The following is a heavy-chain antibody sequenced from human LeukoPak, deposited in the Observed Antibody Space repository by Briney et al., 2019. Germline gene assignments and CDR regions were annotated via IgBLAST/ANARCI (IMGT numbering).Heavy chain of an antibody. CDR2: IYYSGST. J-gene: IGHJ4*02. CDR3: ARGRREGYCSSTSCRRRYFDY. Sequence: SETLSLTCTVSGGSLSSSSYFWGCIRHPPGKGLEWIGSIYYSGSTNYNPSLKSRVTISVDTSKNQFSLKLSSVTAADTAVYYCARGRREGYCSSTSCRRRYFDYWGQGTLVTVSS. D-gene: IGHD2-2*01. CDR1: GGSLSSSSYF. V-gene: IGHV4-39*07.